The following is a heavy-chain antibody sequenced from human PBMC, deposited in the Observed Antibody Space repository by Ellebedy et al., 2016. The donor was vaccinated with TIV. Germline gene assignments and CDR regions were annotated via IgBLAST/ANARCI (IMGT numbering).Heavy chain of an antibody. CDR3: ARGRQWLVPPTDY. V-gene: IGHV1-46*01. J-gene: IGHJ4*02. Sequence: ASVKVSXXASGYTFTSYYIHWVRQPPGQGLEWMGIINPSGGSTIYAQKFQGRVTMTRDTSTSTVYMELSSLRSEDTAVYYCARGRQWLVPPTDYWGQGTLVTVSS. CDR2: INPSGGST. D-gene: IGHD6-19*01. CDR1: GYTFTSYY.